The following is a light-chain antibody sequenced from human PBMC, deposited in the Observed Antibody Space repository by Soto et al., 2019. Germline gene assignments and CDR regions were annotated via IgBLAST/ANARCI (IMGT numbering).Light chain of an antibody. CDR3: QQRSNWPPVIT. CDR2: DAS. J-gene: IGKJ5*01. Sequence: EIVLTQSPATLSSSPGERATLSCRASQSFSSYLAWYQQKPGQAPRLLIYDASKRATGISARFSGRGSGTDFTLTISSREPEDFAVYYCQQRSNWPPVITFGQGTRLEIK. CDR1: QSFSSY. V-gene: IGKV3-11*01.